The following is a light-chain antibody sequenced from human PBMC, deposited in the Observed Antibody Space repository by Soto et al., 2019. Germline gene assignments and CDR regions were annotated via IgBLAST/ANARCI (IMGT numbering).Light chain of an antibody. Sequence: QSALTQPASVSGSPGQSITISCTGSVSDVGSFGPVSWYQQHPGQVPKLIIYEGSRRPSGVSSRFSGSKSGNTASLTISGLQAEDEADYYCGTWDSSLSAGVFGTGTKVTVL. CDR3: GTWDSSLSAGV. V-gene: IGLV2-23*01. CDR1: VSDVGSFGP. J-gene: IGLJ1*01. CDR2: EGS.